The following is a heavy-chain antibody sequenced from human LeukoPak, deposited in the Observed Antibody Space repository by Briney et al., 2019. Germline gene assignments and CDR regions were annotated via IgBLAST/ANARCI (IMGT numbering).Heavy chain of an antibody. Sequence: GGSLRLSCAASGFAFSNYAMTWVRQAQGKGLQWVSAITGSGGSTSYADSVKGRFAISRDNSKNTLYLQMNSLRAEDTAVYYCATLMRGPTGYSGYGGEDYWGQGTLVTVSS. CDR1: GFAFSNYA. D-gene: IGHD5-12*01. V-gene: IGHV3-23*01. J-gene: IGHJ4*02. CDR2: ITGSGGST. CDR3: ATLMRGPTGYSGYGGEDY.